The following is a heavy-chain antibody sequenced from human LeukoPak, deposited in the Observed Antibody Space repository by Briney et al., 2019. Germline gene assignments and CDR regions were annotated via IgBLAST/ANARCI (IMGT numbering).Heavy chain of an antibody. CDR3: ARVGSGYDYVWGTPWVLDY. D-gene: IGHD3-16*01. Sequence: GGSLRLSCAASGFTFSRYWMSWVRQAPGKGLEGVANIKKDGSEKYYVDSVKGRFTISRDNAKNSLYLQMNSLRAEDTAVYYCARVGSGYDYVWGTPWVLDYWGQGTLVTVSS. V-gene: IGHV3-7*01. CDR2: IKKDGSEK. J-gene: IGHJ4*02. CDR1: GFTFSRYW.